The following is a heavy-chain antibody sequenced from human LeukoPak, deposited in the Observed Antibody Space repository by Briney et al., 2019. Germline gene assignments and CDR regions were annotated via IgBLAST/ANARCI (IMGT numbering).Heavy chain of an antibody. CDR1: GFTFTSHG. V-gene: IGHV3-33*06. CDR3: AKVERLSTGLWSAAIRVEYFDY. D-gene: IGHD2-2*02. J-gene: IGHJ4*02. Sequence: PGGSLRLSCAASGFTFTSHGMHWVGQAPGKGLEWVSVIGYDGSNKYYADSVKGRFTISRDNSKNTLYVQMNSLRAEDTAVYYCAKVERLSTGLWSAAIRVEYFDYWGQGTLVTVSS. CDR2: IGYDGSNK.